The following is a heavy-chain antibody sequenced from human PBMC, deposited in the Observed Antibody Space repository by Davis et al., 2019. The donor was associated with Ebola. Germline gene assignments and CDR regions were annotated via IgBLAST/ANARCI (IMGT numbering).Heavy chain of an antibody. CDR2: ISYDGTYK. J-gene: IGHJ4*02. V-gene: IGHV3-30*18. Sequence: GGSLRLSCAASGFRFNTYAMHWVRQAPGKGLEWVAVISYDGTYKYYADSVKGRFTISRDNSKNMLYLQLNSLRADDTAVYHCAKDLKIPVPIGASDYWGQGTLVTVSS. D-gene: IGHD2-2*02. CDR3: AKDLKIPVPIGASDY. CDR1: GFRFNTYA.